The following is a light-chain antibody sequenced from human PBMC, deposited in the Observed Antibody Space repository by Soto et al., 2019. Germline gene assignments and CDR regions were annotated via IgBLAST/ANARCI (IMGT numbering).Light chain of an antibody. Sequence: EIVVTQSPATLSVSPGERATLSCRASQSVSSNLAWYQHKPGQAPRLLFYGATTRATGIPARFSGSGSGTEFTLTISSLQSEDFAVYYCQQYDNWPRTFGQGTKVDIK. CDR1: QSVSSN. J-gene: IGKJ1*01. V-gene: IGKV3-15*01. CDR2: GAT. CDR3: QQYDNWPRT.